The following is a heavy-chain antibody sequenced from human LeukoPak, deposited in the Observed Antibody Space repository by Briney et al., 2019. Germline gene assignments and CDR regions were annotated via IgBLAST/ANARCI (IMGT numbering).Heavy chain of an antibody. CDR2: ISSSGTTI. CDR1: GFTFHDYG. CDR3: ARRRDSGSLQHFDY. Sequence: GGSLRLSCAASGFTFHDYGMSWIRQAPGKGLEWVSYISSSGTTIYYADSVKGRFTISRDNAKNSLYLQMNSLRAEDTAVYYCARRRDSGSLQHFDYWGQGTLVTVSS. V-gene: IGHV3-11*01. D-gene: IGHD1-26*01. J-gene: IGHJ4*02.